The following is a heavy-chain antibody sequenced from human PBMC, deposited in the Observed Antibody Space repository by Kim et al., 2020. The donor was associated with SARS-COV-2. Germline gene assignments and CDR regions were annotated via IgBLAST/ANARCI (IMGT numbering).Heavy chain of an antibody. CDR1: GGSISSYY. J-gene: IGHJ6*02. CDR3: ARHELGDYVWENYRFRYGMDV. V-gene: IGHV4-59*08. CDR2: IYYSGST. Sequence: SETLSLTCIVSGGSISSYYWSWIRQPPGKQLEWIGFIYYSGSTNYNPSLKSRLTISVDTSKNQLSLRLTSVTAADTAVYYCARHELGDYVWENYRFRYGMDVWGPGTTVTVSS. D-gene: IGHD3-16*02.